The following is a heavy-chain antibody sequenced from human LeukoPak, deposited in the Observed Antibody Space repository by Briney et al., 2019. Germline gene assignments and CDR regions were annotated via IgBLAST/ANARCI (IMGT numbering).Heavy chain of an antibody. J-gene: IGHJ4*02. CDR1: GGSISSSRYY. CDR3: ARGGLRYLDY. CDR2: IYYSGST. V-gene: IGHV4-61*05. Sequence: SETLSLTCTVSGGSISSSRYYWGWIRQSPGKGLEWIGYIYYSGSTNYNPSLKSRVTISVDTSKNQFSLKLSSVTAADTAVYYCARGGLRYLDYWGQGTLVTVSS. D-gene: IGHD3-10*01.